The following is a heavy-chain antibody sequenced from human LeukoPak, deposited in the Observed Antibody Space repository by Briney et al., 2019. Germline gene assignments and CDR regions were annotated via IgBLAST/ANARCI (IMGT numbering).Heavy chain of an antibody. V-gene: IGHV1-2*04. CDR1: GYTFTGYY. Sequence: GASVKVSCKASGYTFTGYYMHWVRQAPGQGLEWMGWINPNSGGTNYAQKFQGWVTMTRDTSISTAYMELSRLRSDDTAVYYCARELRRDYYYYYGMDVWGQGTTVTVSS. J-gene: IGHJ6*02. CDR2: INPNSGGT. D-gene: IGHD3-16*01. CDR3: ARELRRDYYYYYGMDV.